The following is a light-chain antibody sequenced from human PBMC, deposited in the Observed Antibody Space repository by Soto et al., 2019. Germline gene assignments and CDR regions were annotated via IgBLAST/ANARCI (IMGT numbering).Light chain of an antibody. CDR2: GAS. J-gene: IGKJ1*01. Sequence: EVVMTQSPATLSVSPGNTVTLSCRANQTITSNLAWYQQKPGQAPRLLIYGASTRATGIPVRFSGSGSGTEFTLNISSLQSEDFAVYYCQQYNNWPWTFGQGTKVDIK. V-gene: IGKV3-15*01. CDR3: QQYNNWPWT. CDR1: QTITSN.